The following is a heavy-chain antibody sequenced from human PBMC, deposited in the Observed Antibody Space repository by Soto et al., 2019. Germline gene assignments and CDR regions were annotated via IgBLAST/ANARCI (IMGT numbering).Heavy chain of an antibody. J-gene: IGHJ5*02. CDR3: TKSWLFEKNWFDP. Sequence: SLRLSCAASGFTFSSYGMSWVRQAPGKGLEWVSGISGSGGSTYYADSVRGRFTISRDNSKNTLYLQMNSLRVDDTAVYFCTKSWLFEKNWFDPWGQGTLVTVS. CDR2: ISGSGGST. CDR1: GFTFSSYG. V-gene: IGHV3-23*01. D-gene: IGHD3-22*01.